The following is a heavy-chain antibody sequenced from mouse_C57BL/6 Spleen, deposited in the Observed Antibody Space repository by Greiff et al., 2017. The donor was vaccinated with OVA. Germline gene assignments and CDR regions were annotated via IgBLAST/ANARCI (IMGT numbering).Heavy chain of an antibody. J-gene: IGHJ4*01. CDR3: ARSLSSRAMDY. CDR1: GYTFTSYW. CDR2: IDPSDSYT. V-gene: IGHV1-69*01. Sequence: QVQLQQPGAELVMPGASVKLSCKASGYTFTSYWMHWVKQRPGQGLEWIGEIDPSDSYTDYNQKFKGKSTLTVDKSSSTAYMQLSSLTSEDSAVYYCARSLSSRAMDYWGQGTSVTVSA. D-gene: IGHD1-1*01.